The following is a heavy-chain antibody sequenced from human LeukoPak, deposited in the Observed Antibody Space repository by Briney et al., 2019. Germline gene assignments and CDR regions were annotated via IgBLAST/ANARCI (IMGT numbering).Heavy chain of an antibody. CDR2: ISGSGGST. Sequence: GGSLRLSCAASRFTFSSYAMSWVRQAPGKGLEWVSAISGSGGSTYYADSVKGRFTISRDNSKNTLYLQMNSLRAEDTAVYYCATAAIPVSRFDYWGQGTLVTVSS. J-gene: IGHJ4*02. CDR1: RFTFSSYA. V-gene: IGHV3-23*01. D-gene: IGHD2/OR15-2a*01. CDR3: ATAAIPVSRFDY.